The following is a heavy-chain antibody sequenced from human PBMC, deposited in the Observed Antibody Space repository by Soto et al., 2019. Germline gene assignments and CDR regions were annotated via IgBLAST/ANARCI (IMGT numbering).Heavy chain of an antibody. CDR2: ISYDGSNK. CDR3: AKDNGSGCDWLRVGDASDI. D-gene: IGHD5-12*01. J-gene: IGHJ3*02. Sequence: QVQLVESGGGVVQSGRPLRLSCAASGFTFSSYGMHWVRQAPGKGLEWVAVISYDGSNKYYADSVKGRLTISRDNSKNTLYLQMNSLRGEDTAVYYCAKDNGSGCDWLRVGDASDIWGQGTMVTVSS. CDR1: GFTFSSYG. V-gene: IGHV3-30*18.